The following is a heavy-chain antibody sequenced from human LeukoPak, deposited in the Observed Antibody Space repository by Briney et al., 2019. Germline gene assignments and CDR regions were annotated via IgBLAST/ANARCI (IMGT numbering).Heavy chain of an antibody. CDR1: WLTFSDYR. D-gene: IGHD2-15*01. V-gene: IGHV3-23*01. Sequence: QPGGSLRLSCAVSWLTFSDYRMIWVRQAPEERLEWVAFTAGADDVIQYVDSVKGRFTIYTDNAKNTVYVQKNSVRAEDTALYFCATYIQRPPGMDVWGQGTTVTVSS. CDR3: ATYIQRPPGMDV. J-gene: IGHJ6*02. CDR2: TAGADDVI.